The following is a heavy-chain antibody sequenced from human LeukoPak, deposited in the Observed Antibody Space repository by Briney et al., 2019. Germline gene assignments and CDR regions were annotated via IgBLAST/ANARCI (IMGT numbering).Heavy chain of an antibody. CDR3: ADQTTYYYDSSGEFDY. Sequence: PGGSLRLSCAASGFTFSSYAMSWVRQAPGKGLEWVSAISGSGGSTYYADSVKGRFTISRDNSKNTLYLQMNSLRAEDTAVYYCADQTTYYYDSSGEFDYWGQGTLVTVSS. J-gene: IGHJ4*02. D-gene: IGHD3-22*01. V-gene: IGHV3-23*01. CDR2: ISGSGGST. CDR1: GFTFSSYA.